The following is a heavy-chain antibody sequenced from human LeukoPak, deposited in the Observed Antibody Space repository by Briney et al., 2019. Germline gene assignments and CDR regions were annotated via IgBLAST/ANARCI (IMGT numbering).Heavy chain of an antibody. J-gene: IGHJ4*02. D-gene: IGHD3-10*01. CDR3: ARRNDSGTLDY. V-gene: IGHV5-51*01. CDR1: GYSFTNYW. CDR2: IYPGDSDT. Sequence: GESLKISCKGSGYSFTNYWIGRVREMPGKGLEWMGIIYPGDSDTRYSPSFQGQVTISADKSISTAYLQWSSLKASDTAMYYCARRNDSGTLDYWGQGTLVTVSS.